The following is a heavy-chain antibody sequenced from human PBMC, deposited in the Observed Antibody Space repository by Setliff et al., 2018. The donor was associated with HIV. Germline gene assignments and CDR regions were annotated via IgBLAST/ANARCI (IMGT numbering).Heavy chain of an antibody. CDR1: GFTFRNYK. D-gene: IGHD3-3*01. J-gene: IGHJ6*02. CDR2: ISIGSGGAI. Sequence: GGSLRLSCAASGFTFRNYKFNWVRQAPGRGLEWVSSISIGSGGAIDYADSVKGRFTISRDNSKNSLYLQMNSLRVEDTAVYYCARDYLYYNLYNGSPVYGMDVWGQGTTVTVSS. V-gene: IGHV3-48*03. CDR3: ARDYLYYNLYNGSPVYGMDV.